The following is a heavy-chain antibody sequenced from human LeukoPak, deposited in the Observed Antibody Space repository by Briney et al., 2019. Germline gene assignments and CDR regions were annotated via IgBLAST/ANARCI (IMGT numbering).Heavy chain of an antibody. J-gene: IGHJ4*02. CDR3: AKIPDVSDY. V-gene: IGHV3-23*01. CDR2: IGASGDSI. Sequence: SGGSLRLSCALSGFTFSSYAMIWVRQAPGRGLVWVSSIGASGDSIYYTDSVKGRFTISRDNSKNTLYLQMSSLRVEDTAVYYCAKIPDVSDYWGQGTLVTVSS. CDR1: GFTFSSYA.